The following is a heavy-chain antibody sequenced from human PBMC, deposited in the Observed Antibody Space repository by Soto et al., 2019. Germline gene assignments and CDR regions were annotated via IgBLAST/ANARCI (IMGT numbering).Heavy chain of an antibody. Sequence: PGGSLRLSCAASGFTFDDYTMHWVRQAPGKGLEWVSLISWDGGSTYYADSVKGRFTISGDNSKNSLYLQMNSLRTEDTALYYCAKDPGIAARPSYFDYWGQGTLVTVSS. D-gene: IGHD6-6*01. J-gene: IGHJ4*02. V-gene: IGHV3-43*01. CDR3: AKDPGIAARPSYFDY. CDR2: ISWDGGST. CDR1: GFTFDDYT.